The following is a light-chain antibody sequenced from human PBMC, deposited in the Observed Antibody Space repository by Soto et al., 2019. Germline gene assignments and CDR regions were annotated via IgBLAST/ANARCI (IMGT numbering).Light chain of an antibody. V-gene: IGLV2-14*03. CDR3: SSYTSSATYL. CDR1: SSDVGGYNY. CDR2: DVN. J-gene: IGLJ1*01. Sequence: QSVLNQPASVSGSPGQSITLSCTGTSSDVGGYNYVNWYQQDPGKAPKLLIFDVNNRPSGVSNRFSGSKSGNTASLTISGLQPEDEADYFCSSYTSSATYLFGTGTKVTVL.